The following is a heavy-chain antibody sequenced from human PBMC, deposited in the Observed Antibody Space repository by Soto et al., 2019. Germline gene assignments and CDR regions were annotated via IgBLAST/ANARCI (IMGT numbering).Heavy chain of an antibody. CDR1: GYSFTSYW. CDR3: ATHCSGWYLDY. V-gene: IGHV5-10-1*01. CDR2: IDPSDSYT. Sequence: RGESLKISCKGSGYSFTSYWISWVRQMPGKGLEWMGRIDPSDSYTNYTPSFQGHVTISADKSISTAYLQWSGLKASDTAMYYCATHCSGWYLDYWGQGTLVTVSS. J-gene: IGHJ4*02. D-gene: IGHD6-19*01.